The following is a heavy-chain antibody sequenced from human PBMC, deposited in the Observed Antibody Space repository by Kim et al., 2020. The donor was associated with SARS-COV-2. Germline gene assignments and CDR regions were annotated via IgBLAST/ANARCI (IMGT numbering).Heavy chain of an antibody. CDR1: GFTFSDCY. V-gene: IGHV3-11*05. CDR3: ARDGWSYVWGRIWSYYG. CDR2: ISCNRSNT. D-gene: IGHD3-16*01. Sequence: GGSLRLSCAASGFTFSDCYMHWIRQAPGKGLEWVADISCNRSNTNYADSVKGRFTISRDNSKNTLYLQMNSLRAEDTAVYYCARDGWSYVWGRIWSYYG. J-gene: IGHJ6*01.